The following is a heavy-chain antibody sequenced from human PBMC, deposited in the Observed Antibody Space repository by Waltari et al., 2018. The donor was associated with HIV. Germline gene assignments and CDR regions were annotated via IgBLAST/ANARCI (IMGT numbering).Heavy chain of an antibody. J-gene: IGHJ3*02. D-gene: IGHD3-10*01. CDR2: IYFSGGT. CDR1: GGSLSSRRYY. Sequence: QLQLQESGPGLVKPSETLSLTCTVSGGSLSSRRYYWGWFRQAPGKGLECIGSIYFSGGTYYDPSLKSRVTMSLDTSKNQFSLTLTSVTAADTAVYYCAVTRGFTSSSVYAFDIWGQGTMVTVSS. V-gene: IGHV4-39*07. CDR3: AVTRGFTSSSVYAFDI.